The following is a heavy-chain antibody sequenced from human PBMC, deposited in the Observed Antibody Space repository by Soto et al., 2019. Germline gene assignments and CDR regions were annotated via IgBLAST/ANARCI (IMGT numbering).Heavy chain of an antibody. Sequence: GGSLRLSCEASGFTFDDYAMHWVRQAPGTGLEWVPGISWNSDSIGYADSVKGRFTISRDNAKNSLYLQINSLRAEDTALYYCTKHNRPGSYGGPEDYWGQGTLVTVSS. CDR1: GFTFDDYA. D-gene: IGHD3-10*01. CDR2: ISWNSDSI. V-gene: IGHV3-9*01. CDR3: TKHNRPGSYGGPEDY. J-gene: IGHJ4*02.